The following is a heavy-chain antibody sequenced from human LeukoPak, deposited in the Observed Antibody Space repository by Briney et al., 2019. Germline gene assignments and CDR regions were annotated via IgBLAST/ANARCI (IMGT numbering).Heavy chain of an antibody. CDR1: DVSISTYY. Sequence: SETLSLTCTVSDVSISTYYWSWIRQSPGKGLEWIAYIHSSGGTDYNPALKSRVTISIDTSRDRFSLRLSSVTAADTAVYHCARHFRPAASQRAFDYWGQGTLVTVSS. D-gene: IGHD6-13*01. V-gene: IGHV4-4*09. J-gene: IGHJ4*02. CDR2: IHSSGGT. CDR3: ARHFRPAASQRAFDY.